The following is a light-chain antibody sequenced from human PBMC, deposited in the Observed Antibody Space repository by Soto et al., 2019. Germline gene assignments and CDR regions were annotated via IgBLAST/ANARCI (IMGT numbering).Light chain of an antibody. V-gene: IGKV1-27*01. CDR1: QGIGNY. CDR3: QKYNSAPRT. CDR2: AAS. J-gene: IGKJ1*01. Sequence: DIQMTQSPSSLSASVGDRVTITCRASQGIGNYLAWYQQTPGKVPKLLIFAASTLQSGVPSRFSGSGSGTEFTLTINSLQPEDVATYYCQKYNSAPRTFGQGTKVEIK.